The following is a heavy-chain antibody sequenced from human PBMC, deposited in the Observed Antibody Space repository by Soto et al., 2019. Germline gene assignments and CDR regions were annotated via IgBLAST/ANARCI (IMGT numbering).Heavy chain of an antibody. CDR1: GCSISSGGYS. V-gene: IGHV4-30-2*01. J-gene: IGHJ4*02. D-gene: IGHD3-22*01. CDR3: ARGGVDYYDSSGYYFSPYYFDY. Sequence: TLSLTSAVSGCSISSGGYSWSWIRQPPGKGLEWIGYIHHSGSTYYNPSLKSRVTISVDRSKNQFSLKLSSVTAADTAVYYCARGGVDYYDSSGYYFSPYYFDYLGQGILVTVS. CDR2: IHHSGST.